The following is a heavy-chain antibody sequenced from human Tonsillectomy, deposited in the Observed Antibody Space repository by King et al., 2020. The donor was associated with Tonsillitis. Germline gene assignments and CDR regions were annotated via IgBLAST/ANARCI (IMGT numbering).Heavy chain of an antibody. CDR1: GFSLSTSGVR. CDR3: AHRRRAVGCDP. J-gene: IGHJ5*02. CDR2: IYLYDDK. Sequence: FTLKESGPTLVKPTQTLTLTCTFSGFSLSTSGVRVGWIRQPPGKALEWLALIYLYDDKRYSPSLKSRLTITKDTSKNQAVLTMTNMDPVDTATYCCAHRRRAVGCDPWGQGPLVTVSS. V-gene: IGHV2-5*01. D-gene: IGHD6-19*01.